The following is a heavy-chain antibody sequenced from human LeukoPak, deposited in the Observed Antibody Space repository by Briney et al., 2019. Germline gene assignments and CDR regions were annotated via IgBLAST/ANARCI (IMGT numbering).Heavy chain of an antibody. D-gene: IGHD3-22*01. CDR2: IDYNGRS. CDR1: GGSISDPY. J-gene: IGHJ4*02. V-gene: IGHV4-59*11. CDR3: ARGGAYDNSGYYYTFAY. Sequence: PSEILSLTCIVSGGSISDPYWSWIRQPPGKGLEWIGNIDYNGRSNYNPSLKSRVTMSVDTSKNQFSLNLSSVTAADTAVYFCARGGAYDNSGYYYTFAYWGQGILVTVSS.